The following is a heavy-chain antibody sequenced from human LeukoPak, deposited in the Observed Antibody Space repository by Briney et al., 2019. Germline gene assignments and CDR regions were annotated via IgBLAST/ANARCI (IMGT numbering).Heavy chain of an antibody. V-gene: IGHV4-39*07. D-gene: IGHD3-22*01. Sequence: SETLSLTCTVSGGSISSRSYYWGWIRQPPGKGLEWIGSIYYSGSTYYNPSLKSRVTISVDTSKNQFSLKLSSVTAADTAVYYCATYGYDSSGYVDYWGQGTLVTVSS. CDR3: ATYGYDSSGYVDY. J-gene: IGHJ4*02. CDR2: IYYSGST. CDR1: GGSISSRSYY.